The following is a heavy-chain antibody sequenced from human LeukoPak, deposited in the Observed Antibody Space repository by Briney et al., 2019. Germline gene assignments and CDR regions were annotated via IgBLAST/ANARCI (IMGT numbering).Heavy chain of an antibody. V-gene: IGHV3-30*18. Sequence: GGSLRLSCAASGFTFSSYDMHWVRQAPGKGLEWVAVISYDGTNKYYADDSVKGRFTISRDNSRDTLYLQMNSLSAEDTAVFYCAKERNYYGSGSSTDFDFWGQGTLVTVSS. CDR1: GFTFSSYD. CDR3: AKERNYYGSGSSTDFDF. CDR2: ISYDGTNK. J-gene: IGHJ4*02. D-gene: IGHD3-10*01.